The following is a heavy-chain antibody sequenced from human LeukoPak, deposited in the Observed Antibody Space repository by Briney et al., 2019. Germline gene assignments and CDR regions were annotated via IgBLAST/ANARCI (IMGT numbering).Heavy chain of an antibody. Sequence: GGSLRLSCAASGFTFSSYWMSWVRQAPGKGLEWVANIKQDGSEKYYVDSVKGRFTISRDNAKNSLYLQMNSLRAEDTAVYYCARDGSGSYYNDNWFDPWGQGTLVTVSS. CDR1: GFTFSSYW. J-gene: IGHJ5*02. D-gene: IGHD3-10*01. V-gene: IGHV3-7*04. CDR2: IKQDGSEK. CDR3: ARDGSGSYYNDNWFDP.